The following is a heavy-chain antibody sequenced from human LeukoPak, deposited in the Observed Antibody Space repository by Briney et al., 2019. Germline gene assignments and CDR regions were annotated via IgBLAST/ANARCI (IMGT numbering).Heavy chain of an antibody. V-gene: IGHV3-30*03. CDR3: VSGWSFDY. D-gene: IGHD6-19*01. Sequence: GGSLRLSCEASGFTFSSYGMHWVRQAPGKGLEWVAVISYDGSNKYYADSVKGRFTISRDNSKNTLYLQMNSLRAEDTAVYYCVSGWSFDYWGQGTLVTVSS. CDR2: ISYDGSNK. J-gene: IGHJ4*02. CDR1: GFTFSSYG.